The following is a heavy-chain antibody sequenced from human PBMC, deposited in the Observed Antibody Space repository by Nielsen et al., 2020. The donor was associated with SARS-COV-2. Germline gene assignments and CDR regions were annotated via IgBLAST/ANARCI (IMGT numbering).Heavy chain of an antibody. CDR1: GGSISRYY. CDR2: IYYRGST. CDR3: AREHRDNYFDY. J-gene: IGHJ4*02. V-gene: IGHV4-59*01. Sequence: SETLSLTCTVSGGSISRYYWSWIRQPPGKALEWIGYIYYRGSTNYNPSLKSRVTMSVDTSKNQFSLKLNSVTAADTAVYYCAREHRDNYFDYWGQGTLVTVSS.